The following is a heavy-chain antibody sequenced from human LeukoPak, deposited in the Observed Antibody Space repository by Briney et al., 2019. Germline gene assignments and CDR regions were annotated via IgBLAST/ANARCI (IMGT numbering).Heavy chain of an antibody. CDR1: GGSFSGYY. CDR3: ARERGSDY. J-gene: IGHJ4*02. V-gene: IGHV4-34*01. Sequence: SETLSLTCAVYGGSFSGYYWSWIRQPPGKGLEWIGEINHSGSTNYNPSLKSRVTISVDTSKNQFPLKLSSVTAADTAVYYCARERGSDYWGQGTLVTVSS. D-gene: IGHD3-16*01. CDR2: INHSGST.